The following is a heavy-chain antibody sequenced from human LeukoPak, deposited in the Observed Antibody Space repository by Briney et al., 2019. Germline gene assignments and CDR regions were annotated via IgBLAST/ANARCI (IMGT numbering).Heavy chain of an antibody. V-gene: IGHV4-34*01. CDR3: ARGGRRYCSSTSCHHFDY. J-gene: IGHJ4*02. CDR1: GGSFSGYY. CDR2: TNHSGST. Sequence: PSETLSLTCAVYGGSFSGYYWSWIRQPPGKGLEWIGETNHSGSTNYNPSLKSRVTISVDTSKNQFSLKLSSVTAADTAVYYCARGGRRYCSSTSCHHFDYWGQGTLVTVSS. D-gene: IGHD2-2*01.